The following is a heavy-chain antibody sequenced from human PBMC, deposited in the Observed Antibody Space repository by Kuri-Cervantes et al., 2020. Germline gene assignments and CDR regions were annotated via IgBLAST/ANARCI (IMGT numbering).Heavy chain of an antibody. J-gene: IGHJ4*02. D-gene: IGHD3-10*01. Sequence: ASVKVSCKASGYTFTSYDINWVRQATGQGLEWMGWMNPNSGNTGYAQKFQGRVTMTRNTSISTAYMELSSLRSDDTALYYCARAPLGWFGESHGGYWGQGTLVTVSS. CDR2: MNPNSGNT. CDR1: GYTFTSYD. CDR3: ARAPLGWFGESHGGY. V-gene: IGHV1-8*02.